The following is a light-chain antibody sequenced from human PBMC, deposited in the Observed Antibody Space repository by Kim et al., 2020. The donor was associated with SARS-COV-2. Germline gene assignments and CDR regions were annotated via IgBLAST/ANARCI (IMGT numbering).Light chain of an antibody. V-gene: IGKV1-5*01. CDR1: QGISTW. CDR3: QQYHSSSPT. J-gene: IGKJ1*01. CDR2: DAS. Sequence: ASVGDRVTITCRASQGISTWLAWYQQKPGKAPKLLIYDASSLESGVPSRFSGSGSGTEFTLTISSLQPDDFATYYCQQYHSSSPTFGQGTKVDI.